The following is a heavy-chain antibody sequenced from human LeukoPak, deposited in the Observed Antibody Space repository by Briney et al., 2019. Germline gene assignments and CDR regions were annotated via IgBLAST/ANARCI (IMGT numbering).Heavy chain of an antibody. Sequence: SETLSLTCTVSGGSINSGDYYWSWIRQPPGKGLEWVEYIHHSGSTYHNPPLQSRVTISIDTSKNQFSLKLSSVTAADTAVYYCARGRSSSWSFDYWGQGTLVTVSS. D-gene: IGHD6-13*01. J-gene: IGHJ4*02. V-gene: IGHV4-30-4*01. CDR3: ARGRSSSWSFDY. CDR2: IHHSGST. CDR1: GGSINSGDYY.